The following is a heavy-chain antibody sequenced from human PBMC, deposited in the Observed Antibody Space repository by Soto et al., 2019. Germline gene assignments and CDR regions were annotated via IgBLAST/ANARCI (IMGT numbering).Heavy chain of an antibody. CDR2: IYTSGST. CDR1: GGSISSYY. Sequence: QVQLQESGPGLVKPSETLSLTCTVSGGSISSYYWSWIRQPAGKGLEWIGRIYTSGSTNYNPTLKSRVTMSVDTSKNQFSLELSSVTAADTAVYYCARATGIAVYNWFDPWGQGTLVTVSS. CDR3: ARATGIAVYNWFDP. D-gene: IGHD6-19*01. V-gene: IGHV4-4*07. J-gene: IGHJ5*02.